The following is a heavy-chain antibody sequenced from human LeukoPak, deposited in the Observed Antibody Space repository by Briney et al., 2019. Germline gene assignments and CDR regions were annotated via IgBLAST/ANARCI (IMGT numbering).Heavy chain of an antibody. CDR2: MNPNSGNT. CDR1: GGTFSSYA. V-gene: IGHV1-8*03. D-gene: IGHD3-3*01. J-gene: IGHJ5*02. Sequence: ASVKVSCKASGGTFSSYAISWVRQATGQGLEWMGWMNPNSGNTGYAQKFQGRVTITRNTSISTAYMELSSLRSEDTAVYYCARAGSYYDFWSGYYTPWWFDPWGQGTLVTVSS. CDR3: ARAGSYYDFWSGYYTPWWFDP.